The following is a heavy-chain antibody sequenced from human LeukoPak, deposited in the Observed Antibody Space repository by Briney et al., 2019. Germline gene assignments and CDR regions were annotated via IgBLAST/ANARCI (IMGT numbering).Heavy chain of an antibody. V-gene: IGHV3-30*18. J-gene: IGHJ4*02. D-gene: IGHD5-12*01. Sequence: GGSLRLSCAASGFTFSSYGMHWVRQAPGKGLKWVAVISYDGSNKYYADSVKGRFTISRDNSKNTLYLQMNSLRAEDTAVYYCAKDGSSGYDMNWGQGTLVTVSS. CDR3: AKDGSSGYDMN. CDR1: GFTFSSYG. CDR2: ISYDGSNK.